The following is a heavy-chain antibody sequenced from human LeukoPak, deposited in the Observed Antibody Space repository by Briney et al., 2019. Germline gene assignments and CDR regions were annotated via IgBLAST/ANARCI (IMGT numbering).Heavy chain of an antibody. CDR3: ARARTAVAGTWYFQQ. CDR2: TSYDGTNH. CDR1: GFTFSSYA. V-gene: IGHV3-30*03. J-gene: IGHJ1*01. D-gene: IGHD6-19*01. Sequence: GGSLRLSCAASGFTFSSYAMHWVRQAPGKGLEWVAVTSYDGTNHYYADSVKGRFTISRDNSKNTLYLQMNSLRDEDTAVYYCARARTAVAGTWYFQQWGQGTLVTVSS.